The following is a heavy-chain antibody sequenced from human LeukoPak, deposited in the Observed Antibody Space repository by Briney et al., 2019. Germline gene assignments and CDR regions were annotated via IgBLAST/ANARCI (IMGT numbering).Heavy chain of an antibody. CDR2: IYHSGST. J-gene: IGHJ4*02. D-gene: IGHD6-6*01. V-gene: IGHV4-30-2*01. CDR3: ARDWQLVPHY. CDR1: GGSISSGGYY. Sequence: TLSLTCPVSGGSISSGGYYWSWIRQPPGKGLEWIGYIYHSGSTYYNPSLKSRVTISVDRSKNQFSLKLSSVTAADTAVYYCARDWQLVPHYWGQGTLVTVSS.